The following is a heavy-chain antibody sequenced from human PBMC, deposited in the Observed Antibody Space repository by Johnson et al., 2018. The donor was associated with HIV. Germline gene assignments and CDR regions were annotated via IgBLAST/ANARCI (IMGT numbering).Heavy chain of an antibody. Sequence: VQLVESGGGLAEPGRSLRLSCEASGFKFDDYAMHWVRQFPGKGLEWVSVIYSGGSPYYADSVQGRFTISRDNSKNTLYLQMNSLRAEDTAVYYCARGVYSSSWYGAFDIWGQGTMVTVSS. D-gene: IGHD6-13*01. CDR2: IYSGGSP. V-gene: IGHV3-66*01. CDR3: ARGVYSSSWYGAFDI. CDR1: GFKFDDYA. J-gene: IGHJ3*02.